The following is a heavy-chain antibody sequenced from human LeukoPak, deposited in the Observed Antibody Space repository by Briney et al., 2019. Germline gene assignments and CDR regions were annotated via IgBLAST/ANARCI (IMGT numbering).Heavy chain of an antibody. CDR2: IYTSGST. V-gene: IGHV4-4*07. Sequence: SETLSLTCTVSGGSISSYYWSWIRQPAGKGLEWIGRIYTSGSTNYNPSLKSRVTISVDTSKNQFSLKLSSVTAADTAVYYCARDRGATTSPPDAFDIWGQGTMVTVSS. CDR3: ARDRGATTSPPDAFDI. J-gene: IGHJ3*02. D-gene: IGHD1-26*01. CDR1: GGSISSYY.